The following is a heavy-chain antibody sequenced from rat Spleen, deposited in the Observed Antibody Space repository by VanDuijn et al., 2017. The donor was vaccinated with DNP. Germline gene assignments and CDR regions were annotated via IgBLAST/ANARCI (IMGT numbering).Heavy chain of an antibody. CDR2: IWSGGST. D-gene: IGHD4-3*01. CDR3: TVPCRFGVQGYYAMDA. CDR1: GFSLTSNS. Sequence: QVQLKESGPGLVQPSQTLSLTCTVSGFSLTSNSVHWVRQPPGKGLEWVGAIWSGGSTDYNSALKSRLSISRDTSKSQVFLKMNSLQTEDTAIYFCTVPCRFGVQGYYAMDAWGQGTSVTVSS. V-gene: IGHV2-1*01. J-gene: IGHJ4*01.